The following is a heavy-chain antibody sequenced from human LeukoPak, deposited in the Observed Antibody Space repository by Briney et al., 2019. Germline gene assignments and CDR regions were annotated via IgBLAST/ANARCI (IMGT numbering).Heavy chain of an antibody. CDR2: IYYSGST. V-gene: IGHV4-59*12. J-gene: IGHJ3*02. CDR1: GGSISSYY. Sequence: SETLSLTCTVSGGSISSYYWSWIRQPPGKGLEWIGYIYYSGSTNYNPSLKSRVTISVDTSKNQFSLKLSSVTAADTAVYYCARDRGRTDPNHDAFDIWGQGTMVTVSS. CDR3: ARDRGRTDPNHDAFDI. D-gene: IGHD3-10*01.